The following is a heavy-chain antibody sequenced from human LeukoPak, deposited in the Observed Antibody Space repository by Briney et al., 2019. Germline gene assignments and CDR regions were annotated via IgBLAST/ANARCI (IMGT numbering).Heavy chain of an antibody. CDR2: TNHSGST. Sequence: SETLSLTCAVYGGSFSGYYWSWIRQPPGKGLEWIGETNHSGSTNYNPSLKSRVTISVDTSKNQFSLKLSSVTAADTAVYYCASSSIAVAGSDYWGQGTLVTVSS. J-gene: IGHJ4*02. CDR3: ASSSIAVAGSDY. D-gene: IGHD6-19*01. CDR1: GGSFSGYY. V-gene: IGHV4-34*01.